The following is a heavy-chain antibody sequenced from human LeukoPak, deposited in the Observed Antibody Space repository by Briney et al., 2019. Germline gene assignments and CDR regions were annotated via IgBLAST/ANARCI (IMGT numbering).Heavy chain of an antibody. CDR1: GGSISSDNYY. D-gene: IGHD5-18*01. Sequence: SETLSLTCTVSGGSISSDNYYWGWIRQPPGKGLEWIGEINHSGSTNYNPSLKSRVTISVDTSKNQFSLKLNSVTAADTAVYYCAKTWIQVEFDYWGQGTLVTVSS. CDR3: AKTWIQVEFDY. J-gene: IGHJ4*02. V-gene: IGHV4-39*07. CDR2: INHSGST.